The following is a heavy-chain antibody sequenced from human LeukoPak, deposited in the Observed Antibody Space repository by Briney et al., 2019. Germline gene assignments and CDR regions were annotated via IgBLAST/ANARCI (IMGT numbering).Heavy chain of an antibody. V-gene: IGHV4-59*08. CDR3: ASLWFGELPQSI. CDR1: GGSISSYY. J-gene: IGHJ4*02. D-gene: IGHD3-10*01. CDR2: IYYSGST. Sequence: SETLSLTCTVSGGSISSYYWSWIRQPPGKGLEWIGYIYYSGSTNYNPSLESRVTISVDTSKNQFSLKLSSVTAADTAVYYCASLWFGELPQSIWGQGTLVTVSS.